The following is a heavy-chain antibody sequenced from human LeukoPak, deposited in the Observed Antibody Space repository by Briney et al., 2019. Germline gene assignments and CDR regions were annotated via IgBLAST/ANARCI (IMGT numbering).Heavy chain of an antibody. CDR2: ISGSGSST. D-gene: IGHD1-26*01. J-gene: IGHJ4*02. Sequence: GGSLRLSCAASGFTFSSYAMSWVRQAPGKGLEWVSAISGSGSSTYYADSVKGRFTISRDNSKNTLYLQMNSLRAEDTAVYYCAKAMGGGYYFDYWGQGTLVTVSS. V-gene: IGHV3-23*01. CDR3: AKAMGGGYYFDY. CDR1: GFTFSSYA.